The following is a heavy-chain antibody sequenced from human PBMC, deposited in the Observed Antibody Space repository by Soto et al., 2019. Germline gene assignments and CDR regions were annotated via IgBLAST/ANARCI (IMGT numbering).Heavy chain of an antibody. CDR1: GFTFNNYW. J-gene: IGHJ4*02. CDR2: INSDGSST. Sequence: PGGSLRLSCAASGFTFNNYWMHWVRQAPGKGLVWVSRINSDGSSTSYADSVKGRFTISRDNAKNTLYLQMNSLRAEDTAVYYCSSSLLAPFDYWGQGTLVTVSS. CDR3: SSSLLAPFDY. V-gene: IGHV3-74*01.